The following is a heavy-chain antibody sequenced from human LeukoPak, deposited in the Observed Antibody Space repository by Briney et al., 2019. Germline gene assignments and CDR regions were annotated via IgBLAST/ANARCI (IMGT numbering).Heavy chain of an antibody. D-gene: IGHD5-12*01. J-gene: IGHJ4*02. CDR3: AREMGLNIVATFGY. Sequence: PGGSLRLSCAASGFTVSSNCMSWVRQAPGKGLEWVSRINSDGSTTTYADSVKGRFTISRDNSKNTLYLQMNSLRAEDTAVYYCAREMGLNIVATFGYWGQGTLVTVSS. CDR1: GFTVSSNC. V-gene: IGHV3-74*01. CDR2: INSDGSTT.